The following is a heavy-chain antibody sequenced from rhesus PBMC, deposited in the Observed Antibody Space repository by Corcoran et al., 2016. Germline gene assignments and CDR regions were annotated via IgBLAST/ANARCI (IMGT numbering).Heavy chain of an antibody. J-gene: IGHJ2*01. CDR2: ITYSGST. D-gene: IGHD4-29*01. CDR3: AREIGSSYKNWYFDL. CDR1: GGSITSGYYY. V-gene: IGHV4-122*02. Sequence: QVQLQESGPGLVKPSETLSLTCAVSGGSITSGYYYWSWIRQPPGKGLEWIGYITYSGSTSYNPSLHSRVTISRDTSKNQFSLKLSSVTAADTAVYYCAREIGSSYKNWYFDLWGPGTPITISS.